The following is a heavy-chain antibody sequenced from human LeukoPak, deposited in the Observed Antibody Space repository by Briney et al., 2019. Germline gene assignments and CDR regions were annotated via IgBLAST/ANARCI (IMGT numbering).Heavy chain of an antibody. D-gene: IGHD5-18*01. CDR3: ARGGRGIQLWKYFDY. V-gene: IGHV4-34*01. CDR1: GGSFSGYY. J-gene: IGHJ4*02. Sequence: PSETLSLTCAVSGGSFSGYYWSWIRQPPGKGLDWIGENNHSGRTNYNPSLKSQVSISVDTSKNQFSLKLSSVTAADTAVYYCARGGRGIQLWKYFDYWGQGTLVTVSS. CDR2: NNHSGRT.